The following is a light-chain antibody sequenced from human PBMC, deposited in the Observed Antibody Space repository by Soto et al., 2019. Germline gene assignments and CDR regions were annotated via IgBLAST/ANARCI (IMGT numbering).Light chain of an antibody. CDR1: SSDVGGYNY. J-gene: IGLJ1*01. Sequence: QSVLTQPRSVSRSPGQSVTISCTGTSSDVGGYNYVSWYQQHPGKAPKLMIYDVSKRPSGVPDRFSGSKSGNTASLTISGLQAEDEADYYCCLYAGSYTYVFGTGTKLTV. V-gene: IGLV2-11*01. CDR2: DVS. CDR3: CLYAGSYTYV.